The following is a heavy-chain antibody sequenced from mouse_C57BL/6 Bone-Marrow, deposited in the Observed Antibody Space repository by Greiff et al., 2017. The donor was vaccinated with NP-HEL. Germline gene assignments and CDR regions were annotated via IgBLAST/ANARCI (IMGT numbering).Heavy chain of an antibody. V-gene: IGHV1-50*01. CDR3: ARYGYDADY. D-gene: IGHD2-2*01. Sequence: QVQLQQPGAELVKPGASVKLSCKASGYTFTSYWMQWVKQRPGQGLEWIGEIDPSDSYTIYTQKFKGKATLTVDTSSSTAYMQLSSLTSEDSAVYYRARYGYDADYWGQGTTLTVSS. CDR2: IDPSDSYT. J-gene: IGHJ2*01. CDR1: GYTFTSYW.